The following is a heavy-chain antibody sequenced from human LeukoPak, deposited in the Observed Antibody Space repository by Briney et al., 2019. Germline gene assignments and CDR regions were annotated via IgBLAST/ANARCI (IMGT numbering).Heavy chain of an antibody. D-gene: IGHD3-9*01. J-gene: IGHJ4*02. CDR2: INSDGSIT. CDR1: GFTFSPYW. Sequence: PGGSLRLSCAASGFTFSPYWMHWVRQAPGKGLVWVSRINSDGSITSYADSVKGRFTISRDNAKNTLYLQMNSLRAEDTAVYYCARGLTYYDILTGFHDRLDYFDYWGQGTLVTVSS. CDR3: ARGLTYYDILTGFHDRLDYFDY. V-gene: IGHV3-74*01.